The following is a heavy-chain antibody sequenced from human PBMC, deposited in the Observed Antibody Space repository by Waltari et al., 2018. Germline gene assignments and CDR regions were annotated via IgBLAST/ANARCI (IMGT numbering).Heavy chain of an antibody. D-gene: IGHD6-19*01. J-gene: IGHJ4*02. Sequence: QVQLQESGPGLVKPSQTLSLTCTVSGGSLRSGSYYWGWIRRPAGKGLEWIGRSYTSGSTNYNPSLKSRVTISVDTSKNQFSLKLSSVTAADTAVYSCAILSGGSGWSSDYWGQGTLVTVSS. CDR3: AILSGGSGWSSDY. CDR1: GGSLRSGSYY. CDR2: SYTSGST. V-gene: IGHV4-61*02.